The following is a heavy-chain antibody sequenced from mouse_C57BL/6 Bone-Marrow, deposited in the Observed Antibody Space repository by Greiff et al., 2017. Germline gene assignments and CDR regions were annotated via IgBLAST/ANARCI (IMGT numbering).Heavy chain of an antibody. J-gene: IGHJ1*03. D-gene: IGHD4-1*01. V-gene: IGHV1-64*01. CDR3: ARYWDGYFDV. Sequence: QVQLQQPGAELVKPGASVKLSCKASGYTFTSYWMHWVKQRPGQGLEWIGMIHPNSGITNYNEKFKSKATLTVDKSSSTAYMQLSSLTSEDSAVYYCARYWDGYFDVWGTGTTVTVSS. CDR1: GYTFTSYW. CDR2: IHPNSGIT.